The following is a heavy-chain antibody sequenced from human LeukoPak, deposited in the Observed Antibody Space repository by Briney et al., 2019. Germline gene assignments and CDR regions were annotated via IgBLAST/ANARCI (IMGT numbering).Heavy chain of an antibody. CDR2: INPNSGGT. CDR3: ARDTTLRYFGWLNY. D-gene: IGHD3-9*01. Sequence: ASVKVSCKASGYTFTGYYMHWVRQAPGQGLEWMGWINPNSGGTNYAQKFQGRVTMTRDTSISTAYMELSRLRSDDTAVYYCARDTTLRYFGWLNYWGQGTLVTVSS. CDR1: GYTFTGYY. V-gene: IGHV1-2*02. J-gene: IGHJ4*02.